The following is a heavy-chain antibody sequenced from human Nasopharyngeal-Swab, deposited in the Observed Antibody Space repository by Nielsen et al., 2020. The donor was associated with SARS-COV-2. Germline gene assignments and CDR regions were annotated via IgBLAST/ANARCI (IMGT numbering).Heavy chain of an antibody. CDR1: GSTFSSYW. J-gene: IGHJ4*02. CDR2: INSDGSST. CDR3: ARVPGYSYGFGY. V-gene: IGHV3-74*01. D-gene: IGHD5-18*01. Sequence: GESLKISCAASGSTFSSYWMHWVRQAPGKGLVWVSRINSDGSSTSYADSVKGRFTISRDNAKNTLYLQMNSLRAEDTAVYYCARVPGYSYGFGYWGQGTLVTVSS.